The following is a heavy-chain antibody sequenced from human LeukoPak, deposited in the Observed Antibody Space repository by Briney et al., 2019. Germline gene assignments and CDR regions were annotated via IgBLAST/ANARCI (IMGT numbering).Heavy chain of an antibody. CDR2: INQDESEK. Sequence: GGSLRLSCAASGFTFSSYWVGWARQARGEGREWVANINQDESEKYYVDSVKGRFTISRDNAKNSLHLQMSSLRAEDTAVYYCARVVETTSAFDDWGQGTLVTVSS. D-gene: IGHD2/OR15-2a*01. V-gene: IGHV3-7*01. J-gene: IGHJ4*02. CDR1: GFTFSSYW. CDR3: ARVVETTSAFDD.